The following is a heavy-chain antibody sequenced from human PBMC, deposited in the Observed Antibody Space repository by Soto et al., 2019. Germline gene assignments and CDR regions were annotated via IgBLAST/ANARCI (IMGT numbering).Heavy chain of an antibody. Sequence: KTSETLSLTCAVYGGFLSESYWTWIRQPPGKGLEWIGEINHVGGTNYNPSLKSRVTMSVDTSQNQFSLRLTSVTAADTAMYFCVRIRYQLPSSVLWLDPWGQGTPVTVSS. D-gene: IGHD3-16*01. CDR3: VRIRYQLPSSVLWLDP. CDR2: INHVGGT. J-gene: IGHJ5*02. CDR1: GGFLSESY. V-gene: IGHV4-34*01.